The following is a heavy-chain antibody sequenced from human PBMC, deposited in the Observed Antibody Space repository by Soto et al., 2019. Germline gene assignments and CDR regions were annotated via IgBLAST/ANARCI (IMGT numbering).Heavy chain of an antibody. D-gene: IGHD6-6*01. J-gene: IGHJ6*04. CDR1: GGTFSSYA. V-gene: IGHV1-69*13. Sequence: SVKVSCKASGGTFSSYAISWVRQAPGQGLEWMGGIIPIFGTANYAQKFQGRVTITADESTSTAYMELSSLRSEDTAVYYCASPGQLVQTKYSYYYGMDVWGKGTTVHVSA. CDR2: IIPIFGTA. CDR3: ASPGQLVQTKYSYYYGMDV.